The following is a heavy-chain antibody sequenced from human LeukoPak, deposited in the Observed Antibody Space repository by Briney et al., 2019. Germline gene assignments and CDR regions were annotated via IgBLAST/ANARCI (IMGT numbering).Heavy chain of an antibody. CDR1: GFTFSSYS. D-gene: IGHD2-15*01. Sequence: PAGSLRLSCAASGFTFSSYSMNWVRQAPGKGLEWLSYISVSSSTIYYADSGKGRITTSRDTAKNSQYLQMNSLRAEDTAVYYCARESLGYCSGSTCYYFYMDFWGKGTTVTVSS. J-gene: IGHJ6*03. CDR3: ARESLGYCSGSTCYYFYMDF. V-gene: IGHV3-48*04. CDR2: ISVSSSTI.